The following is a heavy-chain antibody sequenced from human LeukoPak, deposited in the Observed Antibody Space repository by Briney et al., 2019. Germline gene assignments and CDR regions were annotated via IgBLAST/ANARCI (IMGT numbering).Heavy chain of an antibody. CDR1: GGSISSYY. D-gene: IGHD7-27*01. V-gene: IGHV4-39*01. Sequence: SETLSLTCTVSGGSISSYYWGWIRQPPGKGLEWIGSIYYSGSTYYNPSLKSRVTISVDTSKNQFSLKLSSVTAADTAVYYCARRGNWGFFSPLDYWGQGTLVTVSS. CDR3: ARRGNWGFFSPLDY. CDR2: IYYSGST. J-gene: IGHJ4*02.